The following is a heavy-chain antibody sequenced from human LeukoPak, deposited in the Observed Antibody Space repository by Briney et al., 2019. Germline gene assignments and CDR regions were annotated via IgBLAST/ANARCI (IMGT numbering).Heavy chain of an antibody. Sequence: SQTLSLTCTVSGGSISSGSYYWSWIRQPAGKGLEWIGRIYTSGSTNYNPSLKSRVTISVDTSKNQFSLKLSSVTAADTAVYYCARDLYYYGGHYFDYWGQGTLVTVSS. CDR2: IYTSGST. CDR1: GGSISSGSYY. D-gene: IGHD4-23*01. V-gene: IGHV4-61*02. CDR3: ARDLYYYGGHYFDY. J-gene: IGHJ4*02.